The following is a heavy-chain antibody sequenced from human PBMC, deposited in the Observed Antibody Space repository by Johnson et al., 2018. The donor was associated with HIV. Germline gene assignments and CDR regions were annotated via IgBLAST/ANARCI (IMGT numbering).Heavy chain of an antibody. Sequence: EVQLVESGGGLVQPGRSLRLSCATSGFTFGDYSMSWVRQAPGKGLEWVSFIRSKAYGGTKEYAASAKGRFTISRADSKSIVYLQMNSLKTEDTAVYYCTRGGITIFGVVDAFDIWGQGTKVTVSS. CDR3: TRGGITIFGVVDAFDI. CDR1: GFTFGDYS. V-gene: IGHV3-49*04. J-gene: IGHJ3*02. D-gene: IGHD3-3*01. CDR2: IRSKAYGGTK.